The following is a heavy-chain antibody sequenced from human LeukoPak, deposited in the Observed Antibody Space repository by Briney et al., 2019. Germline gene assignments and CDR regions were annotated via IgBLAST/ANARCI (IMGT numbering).Heavy chain of an antibody. CDR1: GFTFSRNT. D-gene: IGHD3-3*01. CDR3: ASSSANGHFLEWYLDY. V-gene: IGHV3-21*01. Sequence: PGGSLRLSCAASGFTFSRNTMNWVRQAPGKGLEWVSYITSSSSYIYYADSVTGRFTISRDNAKNSLYMQMNSLSAEDTAVYYCASSSANGHFLEWYLDYWGQGTLVTVSS. J-gene: IGHJ4*02. CDR2: ITSSSSYI.